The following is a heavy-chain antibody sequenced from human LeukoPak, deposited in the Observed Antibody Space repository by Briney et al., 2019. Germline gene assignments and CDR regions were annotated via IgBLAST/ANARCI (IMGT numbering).Heavy chain of an antibody. CDR2: ISSNGGST. CDR3: ARGVWALRYLDY. V-gene: IGHV3-64*01. D-gene: IGHD3-9*01. J-gene: IGHJ4*02. CDR1: GFTFSSYA. Sequence: SGGSLRLSCAASGFTFSSYAMHWVRQAPGKGLEYVSAISSNGGSTYYANSVKGRFTISRDNSKNTLYLQMGSLRAEDMAVYYCARGVWALRYLDYWGQGTLATVSS.